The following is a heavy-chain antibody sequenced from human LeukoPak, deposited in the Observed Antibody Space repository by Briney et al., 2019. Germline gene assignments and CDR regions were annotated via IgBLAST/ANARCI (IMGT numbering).Heavy chain of an antibody. J-gene: IGHJ6*03. CDR1: GFTFSSYW. CDR3: AKDSGSYLYYYYMDV. CDR2: IKQDGSNK. Sequence: GGSLRLSCAASGFTFSSYWMSWVRQAPGKGLEWVANIKQDGSNKYYADSVKGRFTISRDNSKNTLYLQMNSLRAEDTAVYYCAKDSGSYLYYYYMDVWGKGTTVTVSS. D-gene: IGHD1-26*01. V-gene: IGHV3-7*01.